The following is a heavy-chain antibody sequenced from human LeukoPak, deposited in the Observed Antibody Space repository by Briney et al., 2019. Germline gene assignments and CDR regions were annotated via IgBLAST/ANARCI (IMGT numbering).Heavy chain of an antibody. J-gene: IGHJ4*02. CDR2: IYHSGST. D-gene: IGHD3-3*01. Sequence: SETLSLTCTVSGYSISGGYYWGWIRQPPGKGLEWIGSIYHSGSTYYNPSLKSRVTISVDASKNQFSLKLSSVTAADTAVYYCAGHDFWSGYYPTKYWGQGTLVTVSS. CDR1: GYSISGGYY. CDR3: AGHDFWSGYYPTKY. V-gene: IGHV4-38-2*02.